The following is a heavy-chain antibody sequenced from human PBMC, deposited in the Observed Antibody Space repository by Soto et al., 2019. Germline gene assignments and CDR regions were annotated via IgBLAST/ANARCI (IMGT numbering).Heavy chain of an antibody. D-gene: IGHD6-19*01. V-gene: IGHV1-18*01. CDR3: AIKWLVSADFYI. J-gene: IGHJ3*02. CDR1: GYTFTSYG. Sequence: ASVKVSCKASGYTFTSYGISWVRQAPGQGLEWMGWISAYNGNTNYAQKLQGRGTMTTDTSTSTAYMELRSLRSDDTAVYDCAIKWLVSADFYIRAQGTMVPVSS. CDR2: ISAYNGNT.